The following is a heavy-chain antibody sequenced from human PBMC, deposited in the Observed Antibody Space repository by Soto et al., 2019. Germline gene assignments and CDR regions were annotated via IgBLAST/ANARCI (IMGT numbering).Heavy chain of an antibody. V-gene: IGHV3-7*01. CDR2: IKQDGSEK. D-gene: IGHD3-10*01. CDR3: ARDGSGSYYNPGWFDP. J-gene: IGHJ5*02. CDR1: GFTFSSYW. Sequence: PGGSLRLSCAASGFTFSSYWMSWVRQAPGKGLEWVANIKQDGSEKYYVDSVKGRFTISRDNAKNSLYLQMNSLRAEDTAVYYCARDGSGSYYNPGWFDPWGQGTLVTVSS.